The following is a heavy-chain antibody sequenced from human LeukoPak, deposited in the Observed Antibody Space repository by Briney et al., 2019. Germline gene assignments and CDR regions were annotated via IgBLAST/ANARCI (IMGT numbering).Heavy chain of an antibody. CDR1: GFTFSSYG. Sequence: GGSLRLSCAASGFTFSSYGMHWVRQAPGKGLEWVAVISYDGSNKYYADSVKGRFTISRDNSKNTLYPQMNSLRAEDTAVYYCAKGRLEYYYYYYMDVWGKGTTVTVSS. J-gene: IGHJ6*03. V-gene: IGHV3-30*18. CDR3: AKGRLEYYYYYYMDV. CDR2: ISYDGSNK.